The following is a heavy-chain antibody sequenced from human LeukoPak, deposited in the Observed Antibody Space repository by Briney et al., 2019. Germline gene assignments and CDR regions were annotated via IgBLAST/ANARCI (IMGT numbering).Heavy chain of an antibody. D-gene: IGHD4-17*01. Sequence: GGSLRLSCAASGFTFSGSAMHWVRQASGKGLEWVGRIRSKANSYATAYDASVKGRLTISRDDSKNTAYLQMNSLKTEDTAVYYCTRATVSDAFDIWGQGTMVTVSS. V-gene: IGHV3-73*01. CDR1: GFTFSGSA. CDR2: IRSKANSYAT. CDR3: TRATVSDAFDI. J-gene: IGHJ3*02.